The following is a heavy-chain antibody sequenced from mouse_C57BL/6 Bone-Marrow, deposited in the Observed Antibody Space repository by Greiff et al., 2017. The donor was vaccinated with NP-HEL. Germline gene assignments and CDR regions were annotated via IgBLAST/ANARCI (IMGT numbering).Heavy chain of an antibody. Sequence: ESGPGLVKPSQSLSLTCSVTGYSITSGYYWNWIRQFPGNKLEWMGYISYDGSNNYNPSLKNRISITRDTSKNQFFLKLNSVTTEDTATYYCAIITTALGDYWGQGTTLTVSS. CDR1: GYSITSGYY. J-gene: IGHJ2*01. D-gene: IGHD1-1*01. V-gene: IGHV3-6*01. CDR2: ISYDGSN. CDR3: AIITTALGDY.